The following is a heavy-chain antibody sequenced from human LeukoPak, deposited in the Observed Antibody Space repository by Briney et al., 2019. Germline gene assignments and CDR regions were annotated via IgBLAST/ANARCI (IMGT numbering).Heavy chain of an antibody. Sequence: SETLSLTCTVSGGSISSGGYYWSWILQHPGKGLEWIGYIYYSGSTYYNPSLKSRVTISVDTSKNQFSLKLSSVTAADTAVYYCARNQLRKANWFDPWGQGTLVTVSS. J-gene: IGHJ5*02. D-gene: IGHD2-2*01. CDR1: GGSISSGGYY. CDR2: IYYSGST. V-gene: IGHV4-31*03. CDR3: ARNQLRKANWFDP.